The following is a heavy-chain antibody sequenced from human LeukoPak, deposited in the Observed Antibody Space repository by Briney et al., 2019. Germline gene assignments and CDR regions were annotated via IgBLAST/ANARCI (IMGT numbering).Heavy chain of an antibody. CDR2: VRYDGSNK. J-gene: IGHJ4*02. Sequence: GGSLRLSCAASGFTFSSYGMHWVRQAPGKGLEWVAFVRYDGSNKYYADSVKGRFTISRDNSKNTLYLQMNSLRAEDTAVYYCAKGPIVRFDYWGQGTLVTVSS. CDR1: GFTFSSYG. D-gene: IGHD1-26*01. V-gene: IGHV3-30*02. CDR3: AKGPIVRFDY.